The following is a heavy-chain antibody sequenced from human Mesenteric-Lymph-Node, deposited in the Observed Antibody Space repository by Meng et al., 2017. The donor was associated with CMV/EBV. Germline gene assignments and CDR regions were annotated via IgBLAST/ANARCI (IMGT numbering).Heavy chain of an antibody. CDR2: IIPILGIA. CDR1: GGTFSSYT. CDR3: ARDSGVPAAVYYYYGMDV. Sequence: SVKVSCKASGGTFSSYTISWVRQAPGQGLEWMGRIIPILGIANYAQKFQGRVTITADKSTSTAYMELSSLRSEDTAVYYCARDSGVPAAVYYYYGMDVWGQGTTVTVSS. D-gene: IGHD2-2*01. V-gene: IGHV1-69*04. J-gene: IGHJ6*02.